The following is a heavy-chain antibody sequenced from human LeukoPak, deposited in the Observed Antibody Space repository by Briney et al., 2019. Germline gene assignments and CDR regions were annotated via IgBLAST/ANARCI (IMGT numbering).Heavy chain of an antibody. J-gene: IGHJ4*02. CDR3: ARGYCSSTSCYLVDY. CDR2: IYTSGST. V-gene: IGHV4-4*08. Sequence: SETLSLTCTVSGGSISSYYWSWIRQPPGKGLEWIGYIYTSGSTNYNPSLKSRVTMSVDTSKNQFSLKLSSVTAADTAVYYCARGYCSSTSCYLVDYWGQGTLVTVSS. D-gene: IGHD2-2*01. CDR1: GGSISSYY.